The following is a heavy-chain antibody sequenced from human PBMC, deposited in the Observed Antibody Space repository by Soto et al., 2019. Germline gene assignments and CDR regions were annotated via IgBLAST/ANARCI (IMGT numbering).Heavy chain of an antibody. CDR3: ARDLGYCRSGTCYREWFDP. J-gene: IGHJ5*02. CDR1: GYTFTTHG. D-gene: IGHD2-15*01. V-gene: IGHV1-18*01. Sequence: QVQLVQSGAEVKKPGASVKVSCKASGYTFTTHGISWVRQAPGQGLEWMGWVSGDNGHTNYAQSLQGRVTMTTDTSTNTAYMELRSLRSDDPAVYSCARDLGYCRSGTCYREWFDPWGQGTLVTVSS. CDR2: VSGDNGHT.